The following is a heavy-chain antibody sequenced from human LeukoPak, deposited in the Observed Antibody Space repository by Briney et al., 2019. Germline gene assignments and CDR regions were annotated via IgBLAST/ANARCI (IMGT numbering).Heavy chain of an antibody. CDR3: VFEGRAEAFDI. V-gene: IGHV3-30*03. CDR2: ISYDGSNK. D-gene: IGHD3-10*01. Sequence: PGSTLRHSCAASGFTFSSYAMHWVCQAPAKGLDWVAVISYDGSNKYYADSVKGRFTISRDNSKNTLYLQMNSLRAEDTAVYYCVFEGRAEAFDIWGQGTMVTVSS. J-gene: IGHJ3*02. CDR1: GFTFSSYA.